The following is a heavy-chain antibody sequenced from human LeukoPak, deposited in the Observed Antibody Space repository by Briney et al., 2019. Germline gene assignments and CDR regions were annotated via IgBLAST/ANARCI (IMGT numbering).Heavy chain of an antibody. CDR1: GGTFSSYT. CDR3: ARDLSWVAGILDY. D-gene: IGHD6-19*01. V-gene: IGHV1-69*04. CDR2: IIPILGIA. Sequence: SVKVSCKASGGTFSSYTISWVRQAPGQGLEWMGRIIPILGIANYAQKFQGRVTITADKSTSTAYMELSSLRSEDTAVYYCARDLSWVAGILDYWGQGTLVTVSS. J-gene: IGHJ4*02.